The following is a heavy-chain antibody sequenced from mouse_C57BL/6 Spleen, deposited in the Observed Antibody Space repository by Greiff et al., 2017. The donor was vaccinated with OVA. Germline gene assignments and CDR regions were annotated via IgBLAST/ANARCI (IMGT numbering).Heavy chain of an antibody. V-gene: IGHV1-54*01. J-gene: IGHJ3*01. CDR3: AREGGSREFAY. CDR2: INPGSGGT. CDR1: GYAFTNYL. D-gene: IGHD1-1*01. Sequence: QVQLQQSGAELARPGTSVKVSCKASGYAFTNYLIEWVKQRPGQGLEWIGVINPGSGGTNYNEKFKGKATLTADKSSSTAYMQLSSLTSEDSAVYFCAREGGSREFAYWGQGTLVTVSA.